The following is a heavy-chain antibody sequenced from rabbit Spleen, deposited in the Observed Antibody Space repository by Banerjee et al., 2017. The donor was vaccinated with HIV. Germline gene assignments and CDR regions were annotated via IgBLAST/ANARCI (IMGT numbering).Heavy chain of an antibody. J-gene: IGHJ3*01. V-gene: IGHV1S40*01. Sequence: QSLEESGGDLVKPEGSLTLTCTASGFSFSTSYYMCWVRQTPGKGLECIACIYGDRSGSTYYANWAKGRFTISRTSSTTVNLEMTSLRAADTATYFCARGSAAMTMVITGFYLGLWGQGTLVTVS. CDR3: ARGSAAMTMVITGFYLGL. D-gene: IGHD2-1*01. CDR1: GFSFSTSYY. CDR2: IYGDRSGST.